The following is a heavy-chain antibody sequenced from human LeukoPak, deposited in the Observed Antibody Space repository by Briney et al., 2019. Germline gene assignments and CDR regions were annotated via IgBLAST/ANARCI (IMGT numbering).Heavy chain of an antibody. CDR2: ISGSGGST. CDR1: GFTFSSYA. V-gene: IGHV3-23*01. J-gene: IGHJ4*02. CDR3: AKRSGAVWSSWFDY. Sequence: RSGGSLRLSCAASGFTFSSYAMSWVRQAPGKGLEWVSAISGSGGSTYYADSVKGRFTISRDNSKNTLYLQMNSLRAEDTAVYYCAKRSGAVWSSWFDYWGQGTLVTVSS. D-gene: IGHD3-3*01.